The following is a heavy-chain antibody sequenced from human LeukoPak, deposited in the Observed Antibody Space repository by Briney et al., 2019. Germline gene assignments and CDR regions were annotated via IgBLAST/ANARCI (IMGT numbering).Heavy chain of an antibody. CDR2: IKGDGSET. CDR1: GFTFSRSW. V-gene: IGHV3-7*01. Sequence: GGSLRLSCVASGFTFSRSWTDWVRQAPGKGLEWVANIKGDGSETHYVDSAKGRFTISRDNAKNYLYLQIDRVRVEDTAIYYCAKSLDYWGQGALLTVSS. CDR3: AKSLDY. J-gene: IGHJ4*02.